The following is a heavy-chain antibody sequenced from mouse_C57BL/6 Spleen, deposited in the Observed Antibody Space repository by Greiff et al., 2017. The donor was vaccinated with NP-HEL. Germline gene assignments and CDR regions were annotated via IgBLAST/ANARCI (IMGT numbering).Heavy chain of an antibody. CDR1: GYTFTSYW. CDR3: GYSNYVGFDY. Sequence: QVQLQQPGAELVKPGASVKLSCKASGYTFTSYWTHWVKQRPGQGLEWIGMIHPNSGSTNYNEKFKSKATLTVDKSSSTAYMQLSSLTSEDSAVYYCGYSNYVGFDYWGQGTTLTVSS. V-gene: IGHV1-64*01. CDR2: IHPNSGST. D-gene: IGHD2-5*01. J-gene: IGHJ2*01.